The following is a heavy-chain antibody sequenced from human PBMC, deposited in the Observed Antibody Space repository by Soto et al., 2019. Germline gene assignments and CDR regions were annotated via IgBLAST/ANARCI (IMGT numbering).Heavy chain of an antibody. D-gene: IGHD3-9*01. V-gene: IGHV5-51*01. J-gene: IGHJ5*02. Sequence: PGESLKISCKGSGYFFAGYWIAWVRQMPGKGLEWMGIIYPDNSNTKYSRSFQGRVTITADESTSTAYMELSSLRSEDTAVYYCARGRGGYDINWFDPWGQGTLVTVSS. CDR2: IYPDNSNT. CDR3: ARGRGGYDINWFDP. CDR1: GYFFAGYW.